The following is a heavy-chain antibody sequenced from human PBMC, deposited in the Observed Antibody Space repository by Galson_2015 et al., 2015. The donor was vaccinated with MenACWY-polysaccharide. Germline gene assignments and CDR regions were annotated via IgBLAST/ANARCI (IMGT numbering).Heavy chain of an antibody. CDR3: ARDSHYYGSGSHGWFDP. J-gene: IGHJ5*02. CDR2: IYDSGKS. Sequence: LSLTCTVSGGSTSRSSHYWGWIRQPPGKGLEWIGSIYDSGKSYYNPSLKSRGTISVDTSRNQFSLKLSSVTAADTAVYWCARDSHYYGSGSHGWFDPWGQGTLVSVSS. CDR1: GGSTSRSSHY. D-gene: IGHD3-10*01. V-gene: IGHV4-39*07.